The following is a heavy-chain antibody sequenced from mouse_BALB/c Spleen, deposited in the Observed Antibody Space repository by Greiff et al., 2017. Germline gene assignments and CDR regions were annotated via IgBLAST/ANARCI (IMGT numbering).Heavy chain of an antibody. D-gene: IGHD2-2*01. CDR1: GYTFSSYW. Sequence: QVQLQQSGAELMKPGASVKISCKATGYTFSSYWIEWVKQRPGHGLEWIGEILPGSGSTNYNEKFKGKATFTADTSSNTAYMQLSSLTSEDSAVYYCARFRNGYDYWYFDVWGAGTTVTVSS. J-gene: IGHJ1*01. CDR2: ILPGSGST. CDR3: ARFRNGYDYWYFDV. V-gene: IGHV1-9*01.